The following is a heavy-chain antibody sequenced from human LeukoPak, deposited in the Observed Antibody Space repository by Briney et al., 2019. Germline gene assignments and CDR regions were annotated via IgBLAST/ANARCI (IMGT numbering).Heavy chain of an antibody. J-gene: IGHJ4*02. CDR1: GGSISSSNYY. Sequence: SETLSLTCSVSGGSISSSNYYWSWIRQPAGKGLEWIGRIYTSGSTNYNPSLKSRVTMSVDTSKNQFSLKLSSATAADTAVYYCARDRSWFGELYNDYWGQGTLVTVSS. D-gene: IGHD3-10*01. CDR3: ARDRSWFGELYNDY. V-gene: IGHV4-61*02. CDR2: IYTSGST.